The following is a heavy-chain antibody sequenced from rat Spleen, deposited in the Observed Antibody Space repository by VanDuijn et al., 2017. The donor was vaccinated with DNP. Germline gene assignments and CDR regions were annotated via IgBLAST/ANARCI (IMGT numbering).Heavy chain of an antibody. CDR2: IWNSGGT. V-gene: IGHV2-41*01. D-gene: IGHD4-3*01. CDR1: GLSLTSNS. CDR3: ARDLIIRDTTSAMDA. J-gene: IGHJ4*01. Sequence: QVQLKESGPGLVQPSQTLSLTRSVSGLSLTSNSISWIRQPPGKGLEWMGVIWNSGGTRYDSTLKSRLTITKDTSKSQVFLKLNRLQTEDTATYYCARDLIIRDTTSAMDAWGQGTSVTVSS.